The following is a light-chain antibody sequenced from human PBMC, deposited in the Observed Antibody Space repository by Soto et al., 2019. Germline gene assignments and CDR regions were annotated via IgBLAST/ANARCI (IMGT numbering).Light chain of an antibody. CDR2: AAS. Sequence: DIQMTQSPSSVSGSGGDRVPITCRATQGISSLLAWYQQKPGKAPRLLIYAASSLQSGVPARFSGSGSGTDFTLTITSLQSEDFATYYCQQSSSTPLTFGGGTKVDIK. J-gene: IGKJ4*01. V-gene: IGKV1-39*01. CDR3: QQSSSTPLT. CDR1: QGISSL.